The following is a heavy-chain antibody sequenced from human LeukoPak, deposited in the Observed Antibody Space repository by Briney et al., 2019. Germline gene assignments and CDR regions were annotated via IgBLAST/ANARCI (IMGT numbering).Heavy chain of an antibody. D-gene: IGHD2/OR15-2a*01. J-gene: IGHJ3*02. Sequence: SETLSLTCTVSDGSISSYYWSWIRQPPGKGLEWIGYIYYSGSTNYNPSLKSRVTISVDTSKNQFSLKMSSVTSADTAVYYCARWGNSADYVVHAFHIWVQGAMVTVSS. V-gene: IGHV4-59*01. CDR2: IYYSGST. CDR3: ARWGNSADYVVHAFHI. CDR1: DGSISSYY.